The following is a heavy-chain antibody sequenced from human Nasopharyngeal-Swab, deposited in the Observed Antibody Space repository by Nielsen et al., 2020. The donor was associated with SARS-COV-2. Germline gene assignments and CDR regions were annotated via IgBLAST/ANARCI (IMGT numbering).Heavy chain of an antibody. Sequence: GGSLRLSCAASGFTFRSYVMNWVRQGPGKGLEWVSGISTSGGTTYYADSVKGRFTISRDNSKNTLFLQMNSLRAEDTAVYYCAKDMYSSSWYFGFDIWGQGTMVTVSS. D-gene: IGHD6-13*01. CDR1: GFTFRSYV. J-gene: IGHJ3*02. V-gene: IGHV3-23*01. CDR2: ISTSGGTT. CDR3: AKDMYSSSWYFGFDI.